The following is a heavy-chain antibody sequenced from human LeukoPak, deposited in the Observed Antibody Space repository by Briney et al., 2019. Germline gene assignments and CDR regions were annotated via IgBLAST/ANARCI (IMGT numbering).Heavy chain of an antibody. CDR1: GGSISSGSYY. J-gene: IGHJ4*02. CDR3: ARGARTGTTRYDFLYYFDY. V-gene: IGHV4-61*09. CDR2: IYTGVST. Sequence: SQTLSLTCTVSGGSISSGSYYWSWVRQPAGKELEWIGHIYTGVSTNYNPSLKSRVTISVDTSKNQFSLKLNSVTATDTAVYYCARGARTGTTRYDFLYYFDYWGQGTLVTVSS. D-gene: IGHD1-1*01.